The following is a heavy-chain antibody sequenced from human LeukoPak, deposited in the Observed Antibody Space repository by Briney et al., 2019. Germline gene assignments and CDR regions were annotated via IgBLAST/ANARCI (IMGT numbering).Heavy chain of an antibody. J-gene: IGHJ3*02. D-gene: IGHD6-13*01. V-gene: IGHV3-23*01. CDR1: GFTFFSYA. Sequence: GGALRLSFAAPGFTFFSYAMSWGRQAPGKGLEWGSAISGSGGSTYYADSVKGRFTISRDNSKNTLYLQMNSLRAEDTAVYYCAKFSRSAAGRDAFDIWGQGTMVTVSS. CDR3: AKFSRSAAGRDAFDI. CDR2: ISGSGGST.